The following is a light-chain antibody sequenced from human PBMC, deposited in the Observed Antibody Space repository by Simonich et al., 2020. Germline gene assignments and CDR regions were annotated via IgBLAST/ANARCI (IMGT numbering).Light chain of an antibody. V-gene: IGKV4-1*01. CDR1: QSVLYSSNNKNY. CDR2: WSY. Sequence: DIVMTQSPDSLSVSLGESATINCNSSQSVLYSSNNKNYLALYQQKPGQPPKLLIYWSYTRESGVPDRFSGSGSGTDFTLTISSLQAEDVAVYYCQQYYSTPWTFGQGTKVEIK. J-gene: IGKJ1*01. CDR3: QQYYSTPWT.